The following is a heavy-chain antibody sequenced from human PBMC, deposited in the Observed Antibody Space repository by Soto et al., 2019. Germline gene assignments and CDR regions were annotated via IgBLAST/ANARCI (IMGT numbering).Heavy chain of an antibody. CDR2: ISTDLRAL. CDR3: TRDGRRGYDMDV. CDR1: GFTISTCH. D-gene: IGHD1-26*01. Sequence: GSLRLSCASSGFTISTCHLNWVLRAPGKGLEWVSYISTDLRALYYADSVRGRFTISRDNAKNSLYLQMTSLRGEDTGVYYCTRDGRRGYDMDVWGQGTTVTVSS. V-gene: IGHV3-48*01. J-gene: IGHJ6*02.